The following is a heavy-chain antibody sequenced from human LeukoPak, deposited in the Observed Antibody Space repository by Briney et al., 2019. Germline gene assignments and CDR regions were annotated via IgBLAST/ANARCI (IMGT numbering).Heavy chain of an antibody. J-gene: IGHJ4*02. Sequence: VQPGTSLKLSCAASGFTFSTYGMHWVRQAPGKGLEWVSTVWYDGTNKYYAESVKGRFTISRDNSKNTLYLQMNSLRAEDTAVYYCARDRHSNLIRGVIIGGYFDYWGQGALVTVSS. D-gene: IGHD3-10*01. CDR2: VWYDGTNK. V-gene: IGHV3-33*01. CDR3: ARDRHSNLIRGVIIGGYFDY. CDR1: GFTFSTYG.